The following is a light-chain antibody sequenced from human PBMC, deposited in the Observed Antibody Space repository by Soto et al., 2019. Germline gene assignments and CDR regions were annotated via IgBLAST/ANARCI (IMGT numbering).Light chain of an antibody. CDR2: GAS. CDR1: QSISSH. J-gene: IGKJ1*01. V-gene: IGKV3-15*01. Sequence: EIVMTQSPGTLSVSPGEGVTLSCRASQSISSHVAWYQQQFGQAPRLLIHGASTRATGIPARFSGTGCGTEFTLTISSLQSEDFAVYYCQQYNNWPWTFGQGTKVDIK. CDR3: QQYNNWPWT.